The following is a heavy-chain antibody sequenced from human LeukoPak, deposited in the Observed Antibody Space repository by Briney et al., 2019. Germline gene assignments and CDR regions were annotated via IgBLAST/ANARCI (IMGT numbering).Heavy chain of an antibody. D-gene: IGHD2-2*01. CDR3: ARESQGIDCSSTSCYSPFDY. CDR2: IYSGGST. J-gene: IGHJ4*02. Sequence: GGSLRPSCAASGFTVSSNYMSWVRQAPGKGLEWVSVIYSGGSTYYADSVKGRFTISRDNSKNTLYLQMNSLRAEDTAVYYCARESQGIDCSSTSCYSPFDYWGQGTLVTVSS. CDR1: GFTVSSNY. V-gene: IGHV3-66*01.